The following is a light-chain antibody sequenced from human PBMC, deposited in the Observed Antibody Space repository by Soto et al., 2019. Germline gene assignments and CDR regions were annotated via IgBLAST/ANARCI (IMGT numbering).Light chain of an antibody. CDR1: QDINKN. CDR2: DAS. Sequence: VHMTLSPSSLSASVGYRVTITCQASQDINKNLIWYQQKQGKAPKLLIYDASDLETGVPSRFSGSCSGTGFTFTISSLQPEDFATYYCQQYESLPLTFGQGTRLEIK. CDR3: QQYESLPLT. J-gene: IGKJ5*01. V-gene: IGKV1-33*01.